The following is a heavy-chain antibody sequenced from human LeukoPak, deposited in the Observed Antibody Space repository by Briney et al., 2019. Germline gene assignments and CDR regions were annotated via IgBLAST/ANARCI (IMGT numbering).Heavy chain of an antibody. D-gene: IGHD3-3*01. V-gene: IGHV3-21*01. J-gene: IGHJ4*02. CDR3: ARDLLYYDFWSGYPGDH. CDR1: GFTFSSYS. CDR2: ISSSSSYI. Sequence: GGSLRLSCAASGFTFSSYSMNWVRQAPGKGLEWVSSISSSSSYIYYADSVKGRFTISRDNAKNSLYLQMNSLRAEDTAVYYCARDLLYYDFWSGYPGDHWGQGTLVTVSS.